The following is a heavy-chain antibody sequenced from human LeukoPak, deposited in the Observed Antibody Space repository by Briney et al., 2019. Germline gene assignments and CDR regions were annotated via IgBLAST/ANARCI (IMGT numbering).Heavy chain of an antibody. Sequence: SQTLSLTCTVSGGSISSGGYYWSWIRQHPGKGLEWIGCIYFSGSTNYNPSLKTRVTVSVDTSKTQFSLKLSSVTAADTAVYYCARATYYYASGKTNPASIDYWGQGTLVTVSS. CDR3: ARATYYYASGKTNPASIDY. CDR1: GGSISSGGYY. D-gene: IGHD3-10*01. CDR2: IYFSGST. V-gene: IGHV4-61*08. J-gene: IGHJ4*02.